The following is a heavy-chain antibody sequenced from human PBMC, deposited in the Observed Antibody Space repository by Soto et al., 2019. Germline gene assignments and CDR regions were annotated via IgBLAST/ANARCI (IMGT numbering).Heavy chain of an antibody. CDR2: IWYDGSNK. D-gene: IGHD3-3*01. CDR1: GFTFSSYG. CDR3: WRDLHRGYYDVCSGFLYGMDV. J-gene: IGHJ6*02. V-gene: IGHV3-33*08. Sequence: GGSLRLSCAASGFTFSSYGMHWVRQAPGKGLEWVAVIWYDGSNKYYADSVKGRFTISRDNSKNTLYLQMNSLRAEDTAVYYCWRDLHRGYYDVCSGFLYGMDVWGQGTTVTVSS.